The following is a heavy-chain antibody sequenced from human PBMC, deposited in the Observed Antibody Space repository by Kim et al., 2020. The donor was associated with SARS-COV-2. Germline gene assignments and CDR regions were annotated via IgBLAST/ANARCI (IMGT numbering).Heavy chain of an antibody. CDR2: ISYDGSNK. D-gene: IGHD3-3*01. CDR1: GFTFSSYG. J-gene: IGHJ4*01. Sequence: GGSLRLSCAASGFTFSSYGMHWVRQAPGKGLEWVAVISYDGSNKYYADSVKGRFTISRDNSKNTLYLQMNSLRAEDTAVYYCAKEATYYDFWSGHPDYWG. CDR3: AKEATYYDFWSGHPDY. V-gene: IGHV3-30*18.